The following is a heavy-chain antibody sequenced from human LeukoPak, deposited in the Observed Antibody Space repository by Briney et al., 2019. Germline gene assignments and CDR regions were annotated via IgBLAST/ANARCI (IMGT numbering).Heavy chain of an antibody. CDR3: ARDPYYDFWSGYYTGSWSDP. CDR2: IKQDGSEK. CDR1: GFTFSSYW. V-gene: IGHV3-7*01. D-gene: IGHD3-3*01. Sequence: GGSLRLSCAASGFTFSSYWMSWVRQAPGKGLEWVANIKQDGSEKYYMDSVKGRFTISRDNAKNSLYLQMNSLRAEDTAVYYCARDPYYDFWSGYYTGSWSDPWGQGTLVTVSS. J-gene: IGHJ5*02.